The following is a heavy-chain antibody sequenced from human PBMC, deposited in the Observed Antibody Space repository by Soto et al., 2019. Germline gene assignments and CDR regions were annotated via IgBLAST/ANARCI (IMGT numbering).Heavy chain of an antibody. Sequence: EVQLVESGGGLVKPGGSLRLSCAASGFTFNTYDMNWVRQAPGKGLEWVSSITTSSAYIYYADSLKGRITISRENAKKSLFRQMNSLRAEDTAVYYGVRSGTARLLRHSWFDTWGQGTLVTVSS. CDR3: VRSGTARLLRHSWFDT. D-gene: IGHD2-21*01. V-gene: IGHV3-21*01. J-gene: IGHJ5*02. CDR2: ITTSSAYI. CDR1: GFTFNTYD.